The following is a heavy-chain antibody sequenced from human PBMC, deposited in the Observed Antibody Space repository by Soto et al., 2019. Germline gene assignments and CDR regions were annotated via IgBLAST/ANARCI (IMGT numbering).Heavy chain of an antibody. Sequence: QVQLQESGPGLVKPSQTLSLTCTVSGGSISSGGFYWSWIRQHPGKGLEWIGNIHHSGTTNYNPSLKSRVTMSVNTSKNHFSLKLNSVTAADTAVYFCARESTYNYGFVGVRAKKEGWFDPWGQGTLVTVSS. CDR1: GGSISSGGFY. V-gene: IGHV4-31*03. D-gene: IGHD5-18*01. CDR3: ARESTYNYGFVGVRAKKEGWFDP. J-gene: IGHJ5*02. CDR2: IHHSGTT.